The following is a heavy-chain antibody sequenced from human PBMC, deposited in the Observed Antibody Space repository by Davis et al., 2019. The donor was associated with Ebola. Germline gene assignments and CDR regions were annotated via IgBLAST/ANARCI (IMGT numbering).Heavy chain of an antibody. J-gene: IGHJ4*02. Sequence: GESLKISCAASGFTFSRYWMHWVRQVPGGGLEWVARINNDGTTTSYAGSVQGRFTISRDNAMDTLYLQMNYLTAEDTAVYYCESETRLGYWGQGTLVTVSS. CDR1: GFTFSRYW. V-gene: IGHV3-74*01. CDR2: INNDGTTT. CDR3: ESETRLGY. D-gene: IGHD1-1*01.